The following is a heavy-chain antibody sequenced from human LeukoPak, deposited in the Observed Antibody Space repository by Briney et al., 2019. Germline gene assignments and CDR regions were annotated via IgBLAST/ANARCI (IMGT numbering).Heavy chain of an antibody. J-gene: IGHJ3*01. CDR2: ISYDRSNK. CDR1: GFTFSSYA. D-gene: IGHD5-18*01. V-gene: IGHV3-30-3*01. CDR3: AKMNSNVDTAMVF. Sequence: GGSLRLSCAASGFTFSSYAMHWVRQAPGKGLEWVAVISYDRSNKYYADSVKGRFTISRDNSKNTLYLQMNSLRAEDTAVYYCAKMNSNVDTAMVFWGQGTMVTVSS.